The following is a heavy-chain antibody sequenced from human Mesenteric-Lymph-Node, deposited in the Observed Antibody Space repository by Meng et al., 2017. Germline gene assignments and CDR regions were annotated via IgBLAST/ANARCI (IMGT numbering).Heavy chain of an antibody. J-gene: IGHJ3*02. V-gene: IGHV3-33*01. D-gene: IGHD2-21*02. CDR1: GFTFSSYG. CDR2: IWYDGSNK. CDR3: ATVRADCAGDCYASVIGFDI. Sequence: GESLKISCAASGFTFSSYGMHWVRQAPGKGLEWVAVIWYDGSNKYYADSVKGRFTISRDNSKNTLYLQMNSLRAEDTAVYYCATVRADCAGDCYASVIGFDIWGQGTMVTVSS.